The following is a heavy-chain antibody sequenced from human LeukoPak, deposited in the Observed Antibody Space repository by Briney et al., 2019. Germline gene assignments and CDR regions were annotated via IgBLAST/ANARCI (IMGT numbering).Heavy chain of an antibody. CDR1: EYTFSVYY. V-gene: IGHV1-2*02. J-gene: IGHJ3*02. D-gene: IGHD2-21*02. CDR3: ARGVLLQGRGAFDI. CDR2: IVPSSGAT. Sequence: ASVKVSCKASEYTFSVYYIHWLRQAPGKGLEWMGWIVPSSGATNYAQNFQGRVTMTRDASITTAYMELSSLTYDDTAIYYCARGVLLQGRGAFDIWGQGAMVTVSS.